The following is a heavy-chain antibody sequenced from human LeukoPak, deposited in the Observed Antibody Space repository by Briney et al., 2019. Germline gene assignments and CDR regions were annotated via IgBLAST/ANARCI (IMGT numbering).Heavy chain of an antibody. Sequence: PSETLSLTCSVSGGSIGSSYYYWSWIRQPPGKGLEWIGYIPYSGSTNYNPSLKSRVTISVDTSKNQFSLKLTSVTAADTAVYYCARLSPQLFDGLDVWGQGTTVTVSS. CDR2: IPYSGST. D-gene: IGHD5-18*01. CDR1: GGSIGSSYYY. CDR3: ARLSPQLFDGLDV. V-gene: IGHV4-61*05. J-gene: IGHJ6*02.